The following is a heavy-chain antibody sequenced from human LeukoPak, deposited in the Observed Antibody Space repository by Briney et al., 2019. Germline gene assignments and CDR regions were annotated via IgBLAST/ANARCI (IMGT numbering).Heavy chain of an antibody. CDR1: GGSFSGYY. J-gene: IGHJ4*02. CDR2: INHSGST. V-gene: IGHV4-34*01. Sequence: PSETLSLTCAVYGGSFSGYYWSWIRQPPGKGLEWIGEINHSGSTNYNPSLKSRVTISVDTSKNQFSLKPSSVTAADTAVYYCARRGVWGSYRIFDYWGQGTLVTVSS. CDR3: ARRGVWGSYRIFDY. D-gene: IGHD3-16*02.